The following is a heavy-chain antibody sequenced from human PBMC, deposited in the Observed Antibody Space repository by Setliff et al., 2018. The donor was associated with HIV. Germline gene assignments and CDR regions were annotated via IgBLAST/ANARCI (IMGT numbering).Heavy chain of an antibody. J-gene: IGHJ4*02. CDR2: IYYSGST. CDR3: ARDPPGYGDSNDY. Sequence: SETLSLTCTVSGGSVGSGSYYWSWIRQSPGKGLEWIRYIYYSGSTTYNPTLKSRVTMSIDTSKNQFSLKVRSVSAADTAVYYCARDPPGYGDSNDYWGQGMLVTVSS. D-gene: IGHD4-17*01. V-gene: IGHV4-61*01. CDR1: GGSVGSGSYY.